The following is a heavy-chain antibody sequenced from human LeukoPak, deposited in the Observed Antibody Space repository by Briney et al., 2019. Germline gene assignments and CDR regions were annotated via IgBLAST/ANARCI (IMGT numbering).Heavy chain of an antibody. CDR3: AGGGSADDY. J-gene: IGHJ4*02. CDR1: GGSFSGYY. CDR2: INHSGST. D-gene: IGHD6-19*01. V-gene: IGHV4-34*01. Sequence: PQTLSLTCAVYGGSFSGYYWSWVRQPPGKGLEWIGEINHSGSTNSNTSLTRRATISLDTSKKQFSLNRGSVTPADTPGYNCAGGGSADDYSGEGTLVTVSS.